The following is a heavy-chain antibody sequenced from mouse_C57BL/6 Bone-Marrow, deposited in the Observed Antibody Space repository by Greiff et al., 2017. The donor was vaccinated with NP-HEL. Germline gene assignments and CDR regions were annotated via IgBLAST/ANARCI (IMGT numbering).Heavy chain of an antibody. CDR3: TTLRNYFDY. CDR1: GFNIKDDY. J-gene: IGHJ2*01. Sequence: EVQLQQSGAELVRPGASVKLSCTASGFNIKDDYMHWVKQRPEQGLEWIGWIDPENGDTEYASKFQGKATIIADTSSNTAYLQLSSLTSEDTAVYYCTTLRNYFDYWGQGTTLTVSS. V-gene: IGHV14-4*01. CDR2: IDPENGDT.